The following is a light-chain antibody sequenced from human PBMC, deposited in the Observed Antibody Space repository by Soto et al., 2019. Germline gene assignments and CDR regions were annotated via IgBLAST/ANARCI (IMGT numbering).Light chain of an antibody. CDR2: KAS. V-gene: IGKV1-5*03. J-gene: IGKJ1*01. CDR1: QSISSW. CDR3: QQYNSYST. Sequence: DIQMTQSPSTLSASVGDRVTITCRASQSISSWLAWYQQKPGKAPKLLIYKASSLQSGVPSRLSGSGSGTEFTLNISSLQPDDFATYYCQQYNSYSTFGQGTKVEIK.